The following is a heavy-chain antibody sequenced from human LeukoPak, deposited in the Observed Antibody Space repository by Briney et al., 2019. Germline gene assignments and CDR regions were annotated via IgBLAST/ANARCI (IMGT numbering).Heavy chain of an antibody. D-gene: IGHD6-13*01. V-gene: IGHV4-39*01. CDR1: GGSISSSSYY. Sequence: SETLSLTCTVSGGSISSSSYYWGWIRQPPGKGLEWIGSIYYSGSTYYNPSLKGRVTISVDTSKNQFSLKLSSVTAADTAVYYCARQITGIAAAGGKDYWGQGTLVTVSS. CDR2: IYYSGST. J-gene: IGHJ4*02. CDR3: ARQITGIAAAGGKDY.